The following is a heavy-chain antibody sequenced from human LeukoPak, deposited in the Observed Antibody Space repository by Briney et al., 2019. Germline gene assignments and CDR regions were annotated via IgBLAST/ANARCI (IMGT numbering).Heavy chain of an antibody. J-gene: IGHJ4*02. CDR2: IYHSGST. Sequence: SETLSLTCTVSGGSISSYYWSWIRQPPGKGLEWIGYIYHSGSTNYNPSLKSRVTISVDTSKNQFSLKLSSVTAGDTAVYYCARWIRDSGYDWVFDYWGQGTLVTVSS. V-gene: IGHV4-59*01. D-gene: IGHD5-12*01. CDR1: GGSISSYY. CDR3: ARWIRDSGYDWVFDY.